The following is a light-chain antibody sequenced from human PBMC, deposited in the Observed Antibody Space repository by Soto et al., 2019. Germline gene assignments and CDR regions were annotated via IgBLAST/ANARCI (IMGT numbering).Light chain of an antibody. CDR2: KAS. CDR3: QQYQNYWT. V-gene: IGKV1-5*03. J-gene: IGKJ1*01. CDR1: QSISSW. Sequence: DIPMTQSPSTLSASVGDRVTITCRASQSISSWLAWYQQKPGKAPKLLIYKASSLESGVPSRFSGSGSGTEFTLTISSLQPDDFATYYCQQYQNYWTFGQGTKVEIK.